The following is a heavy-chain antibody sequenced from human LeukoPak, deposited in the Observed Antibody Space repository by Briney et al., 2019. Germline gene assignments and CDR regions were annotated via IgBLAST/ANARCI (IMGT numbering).Heavy chain of an antibody. CDR1: GDIVSSNSAA. Sequence: SQTLSLTSAVSGDIVSSNSAAWHSIRQSPSRGLELLARTYYRSKLHNVYGVSVKSRLTINPDTSTSQFSLQLSSVTPEDTAVYYCARDSLTGYSRCLDYWGQGTLVTVSS. V-gene: IGHV6-1*01. CDR2: TYYRSKLHN. J-gene: IGHJ4*02. D-gene: IGHD3-9*01. CDR3: ARDSLTGYSRCLDY.